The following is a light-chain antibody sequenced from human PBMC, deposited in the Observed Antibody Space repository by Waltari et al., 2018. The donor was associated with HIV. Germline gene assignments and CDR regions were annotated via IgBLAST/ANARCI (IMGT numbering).Light chain of an antibody. J-gene: IGLJ1*01. V-gene: IGLV3-19*01. CDR2: GKN. Sequence: YGKNNRPSGIPDRFSGSTSGNTASLTITGAQAEDEADYYCNSRDNSSKHYVFGSGTKVTVL. CDR3: NSRDNSSKHYV.